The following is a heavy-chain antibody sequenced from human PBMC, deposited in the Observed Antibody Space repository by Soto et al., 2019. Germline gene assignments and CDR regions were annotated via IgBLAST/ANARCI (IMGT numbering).Heavy chain of an antibody. CDR2: IYHSGST. CDR3: ARRTTYYYDSSGYFDY. J-gene: IGHJ4*02. Sequence: ETLPLTYGFSGYYIRSGCDWVWIRKPPGKGLEWIGSIYHSGSTYYNPSLKSRVTISVDTSKNQFSLKLSSVTAADTAVYYCARRTTYYYDSSGYFDYWGQGTLVTSPQ. CDR1: GYYIRSGCD. V-gene: IGHV4-38-2*01. D-gene: IGHD3-22*01.